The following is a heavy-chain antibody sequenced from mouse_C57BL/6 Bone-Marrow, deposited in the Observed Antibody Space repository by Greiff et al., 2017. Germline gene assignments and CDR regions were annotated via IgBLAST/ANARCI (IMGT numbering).Heavy chain of an antibody. V-gene: IGHV1-53*01. CDR2: INPRNGGT. D-gene: IGHD1-1*01. Sequence: QVQLQQPGTELVKPGASVKLSCTASGYTFTSYWMHWVKQRPGQGLEWIGNINPRNGGTNYNEKFKSKATLTVDKSSSTAYMQLSSLTSEDTSVYYCASRTTVVARTSYYAMDYWGQGTSVTVSA. J-gene: IGHJ4*01. CDR1: GYTFTSYW. CDR3: ASRTTVVARTSYYAMDY.